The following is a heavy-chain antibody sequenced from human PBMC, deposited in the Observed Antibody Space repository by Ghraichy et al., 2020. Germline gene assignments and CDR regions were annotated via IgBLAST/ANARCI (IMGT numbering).Heavy chain of an antibody. D-gene: IGHD4-23*01. J-gene: IGHJ2*01. Sequence: SETLSLTCTVYGGSISSGGYYWSWIRQHPGKGLEWIGYIYYSGSTYYNPSLKSRVTISVDTSKNQFSLKLSSVTAADTAVYYCARGRSTVVTGWYFALWGRSTLSTVSS. CDR1: GGSISSGGYY. V-gene: IGHV4-31*03. CDR2: IYYSGST. CDR3: ARGRSTVVTGWYFAL.